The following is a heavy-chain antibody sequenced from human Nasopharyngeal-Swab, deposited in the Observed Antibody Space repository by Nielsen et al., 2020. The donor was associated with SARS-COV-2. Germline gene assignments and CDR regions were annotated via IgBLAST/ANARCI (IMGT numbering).Heavy chain of an antibody. CDR2: IKQDGSEK. J-gene: IGHJ4*02. Sequence: VREAPGKGLERVANIKQDGSEKYYVDSVKGRFTISRDNAKNSLYLQMNSLRAEDTAVYYCARDVWDIVVVVAANGFDYWGQGTLVTVSS. V-gene: IGHV3-7*01. CDR3: ARDVWDIVVVVAANGFDY. D-gene: IGHD2-15*01.